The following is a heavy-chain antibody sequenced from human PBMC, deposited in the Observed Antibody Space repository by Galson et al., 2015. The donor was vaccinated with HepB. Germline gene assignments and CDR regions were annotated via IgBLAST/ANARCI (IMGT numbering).Heavy chain of an antibody. V-gene: IGHV3-74*03. CDR2: IITDGSVT. CDR1: GFAFGSSW. D-gene: IGHD5-18*01. CDR3: AGGLVNGYSA. J-gene: IGHJ4*02. Sequence: SLRLPCAASGFAFGSSWMHWVRQAPGKGLVWVSHIITDGSVTTYADSVNGRFTISRDNAKNTLYPQMDSLRAEDTAVYYCAGGLVNGYSAWGQGTLVTVSS.